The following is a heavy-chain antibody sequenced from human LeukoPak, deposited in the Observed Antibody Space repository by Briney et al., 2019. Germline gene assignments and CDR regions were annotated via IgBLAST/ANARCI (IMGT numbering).Heavy chain of an antibody. CDR3: ARGDYGDHVDY. CDR1: GGSISSYY. D-gene: IGHD4-17*01. J-gene: IGHJ4*02. CDR2: FHTSGST. V-gene: IGHV4-4*07. Sequence: SETPSLTCTVSGGSISSYYWSWIRQPAGKGLEWIGRFHTSGSTKYNPSLKSRVSMSVDTSKNQFSLNLSSVTAADTAVYYCARGDYGDHVDYWGQGTMVTVSS.